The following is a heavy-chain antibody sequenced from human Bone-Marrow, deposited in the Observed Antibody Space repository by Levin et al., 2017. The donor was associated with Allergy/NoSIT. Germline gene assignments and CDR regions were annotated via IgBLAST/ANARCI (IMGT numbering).Heavy chain of an antibody. CDR2: ISGSGADT. J-gene: IGHJ3*02. D-gene: IGHD2-8*01. Sequence: LSLTCAGSGFTFRNYFMIWVRQPPGKGLEWVSAISGSGADTYYAASVKGRFTVSRDNSKNTLHLQMSSLRAEDTATYYCGRDPNGDYLGAFERWGQGTVVTVSS. CDR1: GFTFRNYF. V-gene: IGHV3-23*01. CDR3: GRDPNGDYLGAFER.